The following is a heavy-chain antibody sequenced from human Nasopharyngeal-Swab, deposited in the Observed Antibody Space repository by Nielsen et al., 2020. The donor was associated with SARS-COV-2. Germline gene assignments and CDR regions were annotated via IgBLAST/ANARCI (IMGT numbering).Heavy chain of an antibody. CDR2: ISSSGITI. Sequence: WIRQPPGKGLEWVSYISSSGITIYYADSVKGRFTISRDNAKNSLHLQMNSLRAEDTAVYYCARGSSAFDYWGQGTLVTVSS. D-gene: IGHD6-25*01. V-gene: IGHV3-11*04. J-gene: IGHJ4*02. CDR3: ARGSSAFDY.